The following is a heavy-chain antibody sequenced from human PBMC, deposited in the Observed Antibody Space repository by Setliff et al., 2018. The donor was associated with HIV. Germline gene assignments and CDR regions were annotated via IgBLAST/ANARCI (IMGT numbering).Heavy chain of an antibody. V-gene: IGHV1-69*04. CDR1: GGTFSAYA. Sequence: SVKVSCKASGGTFSAYAVNWVRQAPGQGLEWMGRIISILGTPNYSHKFQGRVTITADKSTTTTYMELSSLRSDDTAIYYCARDFHGIGYCSNDRCTYDAFDVWGQGTMVTVSS. J-gene: IGHJ3*01. D-gene: IGHD2-8*01. CDR3: ARDFHGIGYCSNDRCTYDAFDV. CDR2: IISILGTP.